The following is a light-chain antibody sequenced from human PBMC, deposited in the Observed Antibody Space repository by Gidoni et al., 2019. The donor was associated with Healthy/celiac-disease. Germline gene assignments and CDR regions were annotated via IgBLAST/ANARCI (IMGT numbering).Light chain of an antibody. CDR3: QQYNNWPPWT. CDR2: GAS. Sequence: EIVMTQSPATLSVSPGERATLSCRASQSGSSILAWYQQKPGQAPRLLIYGASTRATGIPARFSGRGSGTEFTLTISSLQSEDFAVYYCQQYNNWPPWTFGQGTKVEIK. CDR1: QSGSSI. J-gene: IGKJ1*01. V-gene: IGKV3-15*01.